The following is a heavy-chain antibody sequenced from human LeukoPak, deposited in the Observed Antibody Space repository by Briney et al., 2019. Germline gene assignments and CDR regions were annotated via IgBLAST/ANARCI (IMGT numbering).Heavy chain of an antibody. CDR1: AGSISSSSYY. J-gene: IGHJ4*02. V-gene: IGHV4-39*01. CDR3: ASQYCSGGSCSHDY. CDR2: IYYSGST. D-gene: IGHD2-15*01. Sequence: SETLSLTCTVSAGSISSSSYYWGWIRQPPGKGLEWIGSIYYSGSTYYNPSLKSRVTISVDTSKNQFSLKPSSVTAADTAVYYCASQYCSGGSCSHDYWGQGTLVTVSS.